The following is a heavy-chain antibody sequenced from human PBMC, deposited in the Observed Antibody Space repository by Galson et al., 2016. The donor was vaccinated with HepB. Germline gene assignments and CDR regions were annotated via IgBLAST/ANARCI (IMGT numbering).Heavy chain of an antibody. Sequence: SVKVSCKASGGTFSNYAISWVRQAPGQGLEWMGGIIPIFGTPDYAQKFQDRVTITADESTDTVYMELTSLRSVDTALYYCARGDGTKLRGYSYGSFEDWGQGTLVTVSS. V-gene: IGHV1-69*13. J-gene: IGHJ4*02. CDR3: ARGDGTKLRGYSYGSFED. D-gene: IGHD5-18*01. CDR2: IIPIFGTP. CDR1: GGTFSNYA.